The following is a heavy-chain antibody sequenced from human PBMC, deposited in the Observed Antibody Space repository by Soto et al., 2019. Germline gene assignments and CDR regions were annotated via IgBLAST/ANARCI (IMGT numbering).Heavy chain of an antibody. CDR1: GYTFTSYA. CDR3: ARDADVVPAAILAWFDP. CDR2: INAGNGNT. Sequence: ASVKVSCKASGYTFTSYAMHWVRQAPGQRLEWMGWINAGNGNTKYSQKFQGRVTITRDTSASTAYMELSSLRSEDTAVYYCARDADVVPAAILAWFDPWGQGTLVTVSS. V-gene: IGHV1-3*01. J-gene: IGHJ5*02. D-gene: IGHD2-2*02.